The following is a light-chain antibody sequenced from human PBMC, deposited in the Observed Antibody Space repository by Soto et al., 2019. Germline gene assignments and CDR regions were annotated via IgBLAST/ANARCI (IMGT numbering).Light chain of an antibody. CDR1: QSVSRN. J-gene: IGKJ2*01. CDR3: QQYGDWPPET. CDR2: GAS. V-gene: IGKV3-15*01. Sequence: EVVLTQSPATLSVSPGDRATLSSRASQSVSRNLAWYQQKPGQAPRLLIYGASTRATGVPARFSGRGSATEFALYISSLQSEDVAVYYCQQYGDWPPETFGQGTKLEI.